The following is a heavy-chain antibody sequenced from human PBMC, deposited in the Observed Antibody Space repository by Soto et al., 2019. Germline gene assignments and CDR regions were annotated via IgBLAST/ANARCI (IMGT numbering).Heavy chain of an antibody. Sequence: PSETLSLTCTVSGGSISSYYWSWIRQPPGKGLEWIGYIYYSGSTNYNPSLKSRVTISVDTSKNQFSLKLSSVTAADTAVYYCARHAAVRFLESMDVWGQGTTVTISS. CDR2: IYYSGST. CDR1: GGSISSYY. V-gene: IGHV4-59*08. CDR3: ARHAAVRFLESMDV. D-gene: IGHD3-3*01. J-gene: IGHJ6*02.